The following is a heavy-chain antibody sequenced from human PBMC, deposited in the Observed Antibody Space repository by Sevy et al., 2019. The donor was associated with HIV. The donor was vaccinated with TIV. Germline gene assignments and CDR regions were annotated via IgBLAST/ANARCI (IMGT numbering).Heavy chain of an antibody. CDR2: IDQDGSQK. CDR1: GFTFTDYF. CDR3: ARELWPGDY. J-gene: IGHJ4*02. D-gene: IGHD2-21*01. V-gene: IGHV3-7*01. Sequence: GGSLRLSCAASGFTFTDYFMGWVRPAPDKGLEWVANIDQDGSQKHYVDSVKGRFTISRDNAKNSVYLQMNRLRVDDTGVYYCARELWPGDYWGQGTLVTVSS.